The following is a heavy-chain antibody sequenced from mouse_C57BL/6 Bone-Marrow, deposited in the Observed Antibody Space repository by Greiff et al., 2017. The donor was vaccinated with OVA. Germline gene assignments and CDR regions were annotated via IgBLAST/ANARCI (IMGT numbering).Heavy chain of an antibody. J-gene: IGHJ4*01. Sequence: QVQLKESGAELMKPGASVKLSCKATGYTFTGYWIEWVKQRPGHGLEWIGMIHPNSGSTNYNEKFKSKATLTVDKSSSTAYMQLSSLTSEDSAVYYCAQVYYGKRYAMDYWGQGTSVTVSS. CDR1: GYTFTGYW. D-gene: IGHD2-1*01. CDR3: AQVYYGKRYAMDY. V-gene: IGHV1-64*01. CDR2: IHPNSGST.